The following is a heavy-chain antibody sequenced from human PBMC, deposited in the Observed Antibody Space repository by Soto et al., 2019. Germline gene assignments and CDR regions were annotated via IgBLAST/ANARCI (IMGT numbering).Heavy chain of an antibody. V-gene: IGHV3-66*01. CDR2: IYTGDST. Sequence: EVQLVESGGGLVQPVGSLRLSCAASGFTVNSKRMSWVRQAPGKGLEWVSVIYTGDSTYYVDFVKDRFTITRDSSKNTMYLQMKSLRVEDTAVYSCAKAKELGVSAPDPWCQGPLVSVSS. D-gene: IGHD1-26*01. CDR1: GFTVNSKR. CDR3: AKAKELGVSAPDP. J-gene: IGHJ5*02.